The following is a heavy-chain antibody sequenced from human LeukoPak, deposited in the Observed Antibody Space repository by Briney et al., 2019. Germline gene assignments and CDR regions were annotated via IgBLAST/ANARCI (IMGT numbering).Heavy chain of an antibody. D-gene: IGHD4-23*01. V-gene: IGHV1-69*06. J-gene: IGHJ3*02. CDR2: IIPIFGTA. Sequence: SLKLSCKASGGTFSSYAISWVRQAPGQGLEWMGGIIPIFGTANYAQKFQGRVTITADKSTSTAYMELSSLGSEDTAVYYCARACGRTTVVTWHDAFDIWGQGTMVTVSS. CDR3: ARACGRTTVVTWHDAFDI. CDR1: GGTFSSYA.